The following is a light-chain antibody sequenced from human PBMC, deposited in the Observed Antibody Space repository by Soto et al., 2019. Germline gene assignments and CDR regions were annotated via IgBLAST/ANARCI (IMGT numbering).Light chain of an antibody. CDR1: QGISSY. V-gene: IGKV1-9*01. Sequence: IQLTQSPSSLSASVGDRVTITCRASQGISSYLAWYQQKPGKAPKLLIYAASTLQSGVPSRFSGSGSGTDFTLTIRSLQPEDFATYYSQQLDTYPPFGPGTKVDIK. CDR2: AAS. J-gene: IGKJ3*01. CDR3: QQLDTYPP.